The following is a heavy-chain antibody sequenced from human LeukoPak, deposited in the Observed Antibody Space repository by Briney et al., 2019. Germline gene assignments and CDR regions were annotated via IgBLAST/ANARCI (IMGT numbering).Heavy chain of an antibody. D-gene: IGHD3-22*01. Sequence: PSGTLSLTRAVSGGSISSSNWWSWVRQPPGKGLEWIGEIYHSGSTNYNPSLKSRVTISVDKSKNQFSLKLSSVTAADTAVYYCAAAGYYDSSGYYYLDYWGQGTLVTVSS. V-gene: IGHV4-4*02. CDR2: IYHSGST. CDR1: GGSISSSNW. J-gene: IGHJ4*02. CDR3: AAAGYYDSSGYYYLDY.